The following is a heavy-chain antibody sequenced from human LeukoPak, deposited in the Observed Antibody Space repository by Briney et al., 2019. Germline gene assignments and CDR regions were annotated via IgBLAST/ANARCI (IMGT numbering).Heavy chain of an antibody. J-gene: IGHJ4*02. CDR2: ITGSGDST. V-gene: IGHV3-23*01. D-gene: IGHD1-26*01. CDR1: GFIFSTYA. CDR3: AKENPVGGTNYFDY. Sequence: GGSLRLSCAASGFIFSTYAMSWVRQAPGKGLEWVSAITGSGDSTYYADSVKGRFTISRDNSKDTLSLQMNSLRAEDTAVYYCAKENPVGGTNYFDYWGQGTLVTVPS.